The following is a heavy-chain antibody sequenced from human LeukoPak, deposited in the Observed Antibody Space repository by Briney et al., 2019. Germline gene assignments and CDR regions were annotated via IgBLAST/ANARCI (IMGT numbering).Heavy chain of an antibody. CDR2: IYYSGST. D-gene: IGHD3-9*01. V-gene: IGHV4-59*12. CDR1: GGSISSYY. Sequence: SETLSLTCTVSGGSISSYYWSWIRQPPGKGLEWIGYIYYSGSTNYNPSLKSRVTISVDTSKNQFSLKLSSVTAADTAVYYCARVAYFDWLLSCPFFDYWGQGTLVTVSS. CDR3: ARVAYFDWLLSCPFFDY. J-gene: IGHJ4*02.